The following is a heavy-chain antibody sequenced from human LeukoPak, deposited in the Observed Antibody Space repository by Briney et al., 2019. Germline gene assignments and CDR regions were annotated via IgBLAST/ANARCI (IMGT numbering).Heavy chain of an antibody. Sequence: SVKVSCKASGGTFSSYAISWVRQAPGQGLEWMGGIIPIFGTANYAQKFQGRVTITADKSTSTACMELSSLRSEDTAVYYCARDLYYYDSSGYPVGSGIFDPWGQGTLVTVSS. V-gene: IGHV1-69*06. J-gene: IGHJ5*02. D-gene: IGHD3-22*01. CDR2: IIPIFGTA. CDR3: ARDLYYYDSSGYPVGSGIFDP. CDR1: GGTFSSYA.